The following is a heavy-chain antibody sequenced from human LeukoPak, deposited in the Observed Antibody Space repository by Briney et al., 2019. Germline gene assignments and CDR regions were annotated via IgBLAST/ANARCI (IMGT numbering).Heavy chain of an antibody. CDR1: GGSVSSGSYY. CDR2: IYYSGST. Sequence: SETLSLTCTVSGGSVSSGSYYWSWIRQPPGKGLEWIGYIYYSGSTNYNPSLKSRVTISVDTSKNQFSLKLSSVTAEDTAVYYCARGPYRRYSKDYWGQGTLVTVSS. V-gene: IGHV4-61*01. CDR3: ARGPYRRYSKDY. J-gene: IGHJ4*02. D-gene: IGHD5-18*01.